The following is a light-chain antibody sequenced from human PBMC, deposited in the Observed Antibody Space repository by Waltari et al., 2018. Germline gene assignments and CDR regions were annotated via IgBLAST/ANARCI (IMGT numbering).Light chain of an antibody. CDR2: GAS. V-gene: IGKV3-15*01. J-gene: IGKJ2*01. CDR1: QSINNN. Sequence: EIVMTQFPATLSVSPGDRATLSCRANQSINNNLAWYRQKPGQAPRLVIYGASFRATGIPARISGSGSGTEFTLTISSLQSEDFAVYYCQQYDNWPPTTFGQGTKLEIK. CDR3: QQYDNWPPTT.